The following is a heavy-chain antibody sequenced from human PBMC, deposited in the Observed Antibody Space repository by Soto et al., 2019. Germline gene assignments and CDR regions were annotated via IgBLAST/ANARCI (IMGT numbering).Heavy chain of an antibody. J-gene: IGHJ4*02. V-gene: IGHV1-2*02. D-gene: IGHD3-16*01. CDR3: ARDLGGLGDPLDS. Sequence: QVHLVQSGAEVKKPGASVKVSCKAAGYRFTGYYIHWVRQAPGQGFEWMGWINPSTGGTSYAQKFQGRVTVTRDTSISTAYMELSRLRSDDTDVYYCARDLGGLGDPLDSWGQGTRVTVSS. CDR1: GYRFTGYY. CDR2: INPSTGGT.